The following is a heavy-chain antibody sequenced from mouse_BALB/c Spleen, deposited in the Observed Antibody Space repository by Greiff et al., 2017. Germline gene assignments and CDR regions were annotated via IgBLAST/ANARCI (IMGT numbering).Heavy chain of an antibody. CDR2: ISSGGST. D-gene: IGHD2-10*02. CDR1: GFTFSSYA. V-gene: IGHV5-6-5*01. Sequence: EVKVVESGGGLVKPGGSLKLSCAASGFTFSSYAMSWVRQTPEKRLEWVASISSGGSTYYPDSVKGRFTISRDNARNILYLQMSSLRSEDTAMYYCARGLYGNYPFDYWGQGTTLTVSS. CDR3: ARGLYGNYPFDY. J-gene: IGHJ2*01.